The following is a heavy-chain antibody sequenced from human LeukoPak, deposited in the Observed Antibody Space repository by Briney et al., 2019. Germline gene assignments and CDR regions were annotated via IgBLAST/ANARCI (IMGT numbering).Heavy chain of an antibody. CDR3: ARLRTTMTSPYDH. V-gene: IGHV3-7*01. D-gene: IGHD4-17*01. CDR1: GFTFSSFW. Sequence: GGSLRLSCAASGFTFSSFWMSWVGQAPGKGLEWVAAIPQDGRAQYYVDSVKGRFTISRDNAKNSLYLQMNSLSAGDTAVYYCARLRTTMTSPYDHWGQGTLVTVSS. CDR2: IPQDGRAQ. J-gene: IGHJ4*02.